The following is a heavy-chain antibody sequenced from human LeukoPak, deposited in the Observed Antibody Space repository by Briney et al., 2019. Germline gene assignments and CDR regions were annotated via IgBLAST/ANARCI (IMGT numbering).Heavy chain of an antibody. CDR3: ARVRYQLPYS. V-gene: IGHV3-48*03. J-gene: IGHJ4*02. Sequence: GGAVRLSCSAFGLSYRIYQMNWVRPAPRKGLEGVSYISCCCCTIYYADPLKGRFTISRDNAKNSLYLQINSLRAEDTAVYYCARVRYQLPYSWGQGTLVTVSS. CDR2: ISCCCCTI. CDR1: GLSYRIYQ. D-gene: IGHD2-2*01.